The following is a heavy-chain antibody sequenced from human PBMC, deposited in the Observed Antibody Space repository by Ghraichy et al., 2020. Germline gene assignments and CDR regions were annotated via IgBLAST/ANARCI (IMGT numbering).Heavy chain of an antibody. CDR2: IYYSGST. V-gene: IGHV4-31*03. D-gene: IGHD2-2*01. CDR3: ARARVGYCSSTSCYYYYYYMDV. CDR1: GGSISSGGYY. Sequence: SETLSLTCTVSGGSISSGGYYWSWIRQHPGKGLEWIGYIYYSGSTYYNPSLKSRVTISVDTSKNQFSLKLSSVTAADTAVYYCARARVGYCSSTSCYYYYYYMDVWGKVTTVTVSS. J-gene: IGHJ6*03.